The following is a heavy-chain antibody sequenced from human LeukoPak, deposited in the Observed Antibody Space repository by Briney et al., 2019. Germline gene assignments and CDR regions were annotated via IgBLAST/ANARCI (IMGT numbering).Heavy chain of an antibody. CDR3: AKDSGFDS. J-gene: IGHJ4*02. CDR1: GFIFSRSC. CDR2: IRYDGRDE. V-gene: IGHV3-30*02. D-gene: IGHD1-26*01. Sequence: GRSLRLSCAASGFIFSRSCMNWVRQAPGKGLEWLPFIRYDGRDENFADSVKGRFTISRDNSKNTLYLQMNSLRAEDTAVYYCAKDSGFDSWGQGTLVTVSS.